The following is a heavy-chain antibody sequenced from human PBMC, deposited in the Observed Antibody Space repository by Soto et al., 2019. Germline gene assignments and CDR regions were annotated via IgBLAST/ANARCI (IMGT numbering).Heavy chain of an antibody. V-gene: IGHV1-18*01. CDR3: AMVDVYVTPSPQDV. J-gene: IGHJ6*02. CDR2: MNTYNGNT. CDR1: GYTFTRYG. Sequence: QVQLVQSGAEVKNPGASVKVSCKASGYTFTRYGIGWARQAPGQGLEWMGWMNTYNGNTNYAQNVQGRVTLTTDTSPSTPYVELGSMRSTDTAIYYCAMVDVYVTPSPQDVLGQGTTVIVSS. D-gene: IGHD3-16*01.